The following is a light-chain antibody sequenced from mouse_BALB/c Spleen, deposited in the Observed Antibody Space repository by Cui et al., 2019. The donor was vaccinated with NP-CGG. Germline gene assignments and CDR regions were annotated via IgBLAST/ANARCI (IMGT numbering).Light chain of an antibody. V-gene: IGLV1*01. CDR1: TGAVTTSNY. CDR3: ALWYSNHWV. CDR2: GTN. J-gene: IGLJ1*01. Sequence: VVTTQSAVTTASPGETVTLTCRSSTGAVTTSNYANWVQEKPDHLFTGLIGGTNNRAPGVPARFSGSLIGDKAALTITGAQTEDEAIYFCALWYSNHWVFGGGTKLTVL.